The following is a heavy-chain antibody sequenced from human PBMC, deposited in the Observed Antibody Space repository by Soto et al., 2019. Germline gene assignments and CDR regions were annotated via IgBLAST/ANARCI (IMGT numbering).Heavy chain of an antibody. J-gene: IGHJ6*03. Sequence: PSETLSLTCSVSGGSISSGYYWTWIRQHPGKGLEWIGYIYYSGSTYYNPSLKSRVTISVDTSKNQFSLKLSSVTAADTAVYYCASTDYVAYYMDVWSQGTTVTVSS. V-gene: IGHV4-31*03. CDR2: IYYSGST. D-gene: IGHD3-10*02. CDR3: ASTDYVAYYMDV. CDR1: GGSISSGYY.